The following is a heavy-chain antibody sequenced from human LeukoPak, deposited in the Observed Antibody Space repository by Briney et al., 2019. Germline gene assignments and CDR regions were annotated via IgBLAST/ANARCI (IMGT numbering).Heavy chain of an antibody. CDR1: GFTFEIYW. V-gene: IGHV3-7*04. J-gene: IGHJ3*02. D-gene: IGHD1-26*01. CDR2: IRKDGSEK. CDR3: ARHWEGVESDAFDI. Sequence: GGSLRLSCAASGFTFEIYWMSWVRQAPGKVLEWVANIRKDGSEKNYVDSVKGRFTISRDNAKNSLYLQMNSLRADDTALYYCARHWEGVESDAFDIWGQGTMVTVSS.